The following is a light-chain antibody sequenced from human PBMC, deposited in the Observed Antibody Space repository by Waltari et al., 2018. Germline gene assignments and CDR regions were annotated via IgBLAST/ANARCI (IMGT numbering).Light chain of an antibody. V-gene: IGKV1-5*03. J-gene: IGKJ4*01. Sequence: DLKMTQSPSTLSASVGDRVTITCRASQSSSEWLAWYQQKPGKAPKLLIYKTSNLQSGVPSRFSGSGSGTEFTLTISSLQPDDFATYYCQQYNLYPLTFGGGTKVEIK. CDR3: QQYNLYPLT. CDR1: QSSSEW. CDR2: KTS.